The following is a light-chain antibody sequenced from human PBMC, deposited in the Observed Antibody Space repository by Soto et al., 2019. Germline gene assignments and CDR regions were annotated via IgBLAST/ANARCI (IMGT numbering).Light chain of an antibody. CDR3: AAWDDSVGGPA. J-gene: IGLJ2*01. CDR1: SSNIGSKY. CDR2: RNN. V-gene: IGLV1-47*01. Sequence: QSVLTQPPSASGTPGQRVTISCSGSSSNIGSKYVYWYQQLPGTAPKLLMYRNNQRPSGVPDRFSGSKSGTSASLAISGLRSEDEAHYYYAAWDDSVGGPAFGGGTKVTVL.